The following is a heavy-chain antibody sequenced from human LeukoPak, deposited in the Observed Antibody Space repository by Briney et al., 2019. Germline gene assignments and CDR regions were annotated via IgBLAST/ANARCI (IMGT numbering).Heavy chain of an antibody. CDR1: GYTFTSYA. CDR3: ARAEYSDELGSGWSTYFDY. D-gene: IGHD6-19*01. Sequence: ASVKVSCKASGYTFTSYAMHWVRQAPGQRLEWMGWINAGNGNTKYSQKSQGRVTITRDTSASTAYMELSSLRSEDTAVYYCARAEYSDELGSGWSTYFDYWGQGTLVTVSS. J-gene: IGHJ4*02. V-gene: IGHV1-3*01. CDR2: INAGNGNT.